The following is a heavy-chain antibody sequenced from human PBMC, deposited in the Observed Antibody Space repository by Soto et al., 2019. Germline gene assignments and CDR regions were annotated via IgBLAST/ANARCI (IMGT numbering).Heavy chain of an antibody. V-gene: IGHV4-4*02. CDR1: GGSISSSNW. Sequence: RSETLSLTCAVSGGSISSSNWWSWVRQPPGKGLEWIGAIYHSGSTNYSPSLKGRVTISVDKSKNQFSLKLGSVTAADTAVYYCAGTRGYKLWFGAWGGTNHLDYWGQGTLVTVSS. CDR2: IYHSGST. D-gene: IGHD3-10*01. CDR3: AGTRGYKLWFGAWGGTNHLDY. J-gene: IGHJ4*02.